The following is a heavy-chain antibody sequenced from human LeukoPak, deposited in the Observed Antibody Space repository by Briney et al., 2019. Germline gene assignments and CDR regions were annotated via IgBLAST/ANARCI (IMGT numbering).Heavy chain of an antibody. Sequence: GGSLRLSCAASGFTLSSNSMKWVRQAPGKGLVWVSRINRDGSTTNYADSVKGRFTISRDNAKNTLYLQMNSLRAEDTAMYYCARDSAMADYWGQGTLVTVSS. CDR2: INRDGSTT. CDR1: GFTLSSNS. CDR3: ARDSAMADY. J-gene: IGHJ4*02. D-gene: IGHD2-8*01. V-gene: IGHV3-74*01.